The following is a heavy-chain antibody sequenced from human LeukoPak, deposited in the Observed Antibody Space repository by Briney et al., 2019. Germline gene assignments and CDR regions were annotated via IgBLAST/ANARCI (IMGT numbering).Heavy chain of an antibody. CDR1: GYTLTELS. V-gene: IGHV1-24*01. CDR2: FDPEDGET. D-gene: IGHD6-13*01. Sequence: GASVTVSCKVSGYTLTELSMHWVRQAPGKGLEWMGRFDPEDGETIYAQKFQGRVTMTEDTSTNTAYMELSSLRSEDTAVYYCATQQLVRFVLRFQNWGQGTLVTVSS. CDR3: ATQQLVRFVLRFQN. J-gene: IGHJ1*01.